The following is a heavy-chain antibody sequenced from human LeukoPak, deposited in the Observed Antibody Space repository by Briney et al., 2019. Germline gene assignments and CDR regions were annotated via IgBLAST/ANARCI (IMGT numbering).Heavy chain of an antibody. D-gene: IGHD1-26*01. CDR1: GGSISSGGYS. V-gene: IGHV4-30-2*01. J-gene: IGHJ4*02. CDR2: IYHSGST. CDR3: ASGWELFPPDY. Sequence: SETLSLTCAVSGGSISSGGYSWSWIRQPPGKGLEWIGYIYHSGSTYYNPSLKSRVTISVDTSKNQFSLKLSSVTAADTAVYYCASGWELFPPDYWGQGTLVTVSS.